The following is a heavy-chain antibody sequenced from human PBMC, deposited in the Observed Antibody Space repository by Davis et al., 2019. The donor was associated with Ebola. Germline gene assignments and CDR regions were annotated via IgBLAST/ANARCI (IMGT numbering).Heavy chain of an antibody. CDR1: GGSISGYY. Sequence: SETLSLTCTVSGGSISGYYWSWIRQPPGKGLEWIGNIHYLGNTNYNPSLKSRVTISVDTSKNQFSLKLSSVTAADTAVYYCASPYSSSWYSVDYWGQGTLVTVSS. D-gene: IGHD6-13*01. CDR3: ASPYSSSWYSVDY. CDR2: IHYLGNT. J-gene: IGHJ4*02. V-gene: IGHV4-59*08.